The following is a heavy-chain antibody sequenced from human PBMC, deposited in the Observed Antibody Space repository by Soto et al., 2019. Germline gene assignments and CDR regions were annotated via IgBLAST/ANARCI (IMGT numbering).Heavy chain of an antibody. J-gene: IGHJ4*02. V-gene: IGHV3-66*01. CDR2: IYSGGST. CDR1: GFTVSSNY. Sequence: EVQLVESGGGLVQPGGSLRLSCAASGFTVSSNYMSWVRQAPGKGLEWVSVIYSGGSTYYADSVKGRFTISRDNSKNTLYLQMNSLKAEDTAVYYCARDPGRSYGPDWGQGTLVTVSS. D-gene: IGHD1-26*01. CDR3: ARDPGRSYGPD.